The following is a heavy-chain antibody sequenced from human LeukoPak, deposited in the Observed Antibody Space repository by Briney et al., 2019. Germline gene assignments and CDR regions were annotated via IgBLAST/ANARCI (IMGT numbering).Heavy chain of an antibody. CDR3: ARDAHYDVLTGSTYYYYGMDV. V-gene: IGHV1-46*01. D-gene: IGHD3-9*01. J-gene: IGHJ6*02. CDR1: GYTFSSYH. Sequence: ASVKVSCKASGYTFSSYHMHWVRQAPGQGLEWMGVINPSGGSTSYAQKFQGRVTMTRDTSTSTVCMELSSLRSEDTAVYYCARDAHYDVLTGSTYYYYGMDVWGQGTTVTVYS. CDR2: INPSGGST.